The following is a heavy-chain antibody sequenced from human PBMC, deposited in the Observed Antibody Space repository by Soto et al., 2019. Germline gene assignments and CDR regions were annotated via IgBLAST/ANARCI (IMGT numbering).Heavy chain of an antibody. CDR1: GGSISSSSYY. Sequence: SETLSLTCTVSGGSISSSSYYWGWIRQPPGKGLEWIGSIYYSGSTYYNPSLKSRVTISVDTSKNQFSLKRSSVTAADTAVYYCARLGKARDYWGQGTLVTVSS. V-gene: IGHV4-39*01. CDR2: IYYSGST. J-gene: IGHJ4*02. CDR3: ARLGKARDY. D-gene: IGHD7-27*01.